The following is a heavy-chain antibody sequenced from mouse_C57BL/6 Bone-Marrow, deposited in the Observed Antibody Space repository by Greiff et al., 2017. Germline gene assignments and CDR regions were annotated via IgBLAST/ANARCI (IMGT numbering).Heavy chain of an antibody. J-gene: IGHJ2*01. CDR3: ARDRGY. CDR2: VDPSDSYT. Sequence: QVHVKQPGAELVMPGASVKLSCKASGYTFTSYWMHWVKQRPGQGLEWIGEVDPSDSYTNYNQKFKGKSTLTVDKSSSTAYMQVSSLTSEDAAVYCCARDRGYWGQGTALTVSS. V-gene: IGHV1-69*01. CDR1: GYTFTSYW.